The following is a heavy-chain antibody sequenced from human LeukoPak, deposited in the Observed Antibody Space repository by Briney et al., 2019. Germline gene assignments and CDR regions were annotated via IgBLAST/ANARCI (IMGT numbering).Heavy chain of an antibody. Sequence: PGGSLRLSCAASGFTFSSYGMSWVRQAPGKGLEWVSAISGSGGSTYYADSVKGRFTISRDNSKNTLYLQMNSLRAEDTAVYYCAKGWSSSFLFDYWGQGTLVTVSS. CDR1: GFTFSSYG. D-gene: IGHD6-6*01. CDR3: AKGWSSSFLFDY. J-gene: IGHJ4*02. CDR2: ISGSGGST. V-gene: IGHV3-23*01.